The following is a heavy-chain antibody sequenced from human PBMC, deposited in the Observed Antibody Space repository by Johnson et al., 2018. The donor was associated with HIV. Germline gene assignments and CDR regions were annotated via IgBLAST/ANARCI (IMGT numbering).Heavy chain of an antibody. Sequence: VQLVESGGGVVRPGGSLRLSCAASGFTFDDYGMSWVRQAPGKGLEWVSGINWNGGSTSYAGSVKGPFTISRDNAKNSLYLQMNSLRAEDTAVYYWAREDVSIGYAGTFDIWCQGTLVTVSS. CDR3: AREDVSIGYAGTFDI. J-gene: IGHJ3*02. V-gene: IGHV3-20*04. D-gene: IGHD3-3*02. CDR1: GFTFDDYG. CDR2: INWNGGST.